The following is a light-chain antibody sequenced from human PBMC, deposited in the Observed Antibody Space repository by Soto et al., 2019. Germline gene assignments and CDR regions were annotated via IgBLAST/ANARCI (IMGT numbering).Light chain of an antibody. CDR3: QQRSNWPPVT. J-gene: IGKJ3*01. CDR2: DAS. CDR1: QSVYSY. Sequence: TQSPATLSVSPGERATLSCRASQSVYSYLAWYQQRPGQAPRLLIYDASNRATGIPARFSGSGSGTDFTLTISSLEPEDFAVYYCQQRSNWPPVTFGPGTKVDIK. V-gene: IGKV3-11*01.